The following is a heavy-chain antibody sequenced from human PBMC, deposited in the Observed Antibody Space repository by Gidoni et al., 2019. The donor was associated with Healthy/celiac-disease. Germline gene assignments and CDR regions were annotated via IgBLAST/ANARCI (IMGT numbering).Heavy chain of an antibody. Sequence: QVQLQQWGAGLLKPSETLSLTCAVYGGSFSGYYWSWIRQPPGKGLEWIGEINHSGSTNYNPSLKSRVTISVDTSKNQFSLKLSSVTAADTAVYYCARGYQPLLWVYWGQGTLVTVSS. CDR2: INHSGST. J-gene: IGHJ4*02. CDR3: ARGYQPLLWVY. V-gene: IGHV4-34*01. CDR1: GGSFSGYY. D-gene: IGHD2-2*01.